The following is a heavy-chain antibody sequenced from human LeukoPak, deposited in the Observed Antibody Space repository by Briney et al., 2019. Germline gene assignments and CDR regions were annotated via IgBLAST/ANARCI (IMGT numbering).Heavy chain of an antibody. Sequence: PSETLSLTCTVSGGSISSYYWSWIRQPPGKGLEWMGYIYYSGSTNYNPSLKSRVTISVDTSKNQFSLKLSSVTAADTAVYYCARDRYYDSSGYYYPHYFDYWGQGTLVTVSS. V-gene: IGHV4-59*01. D-gene: IGHD3-22*01. CDR2: IYYSGST. CDR3: ARDRYYDSSGYYYPHYFDY. CDR1: GGSISSYY. J-gene: IGHJ4*02.